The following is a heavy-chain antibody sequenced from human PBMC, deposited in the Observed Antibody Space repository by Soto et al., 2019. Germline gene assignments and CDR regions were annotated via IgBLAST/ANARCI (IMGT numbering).Heavy chain of an antibody. V-gene: IGHV1-18*01. Sequence: QVQLVQSGPEVKKPGASVTLSCKASGYNFNNYGISWVRQAPVQGLEWMGWISGNNGNTKYGHKFQGRVSLTTDSSTSTAYMEMRSLRSDDTADYYCVRRVVTTLDDAFDIWGPGTRVTVSS. CDR2: ISGNNGNT. J-gene: IGHJ3*02. CDR1: GYNFNNYG. CDR3: VRRVVTTLDDAFDI. D-gene: IGHD2-21*02.